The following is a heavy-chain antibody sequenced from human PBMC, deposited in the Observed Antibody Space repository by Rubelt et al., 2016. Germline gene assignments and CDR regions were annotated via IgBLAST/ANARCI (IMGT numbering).Heavy chain of an antibody. CDR3: ARDLGYLKDY. J-gene: IGHJ4*02. V-gene: IGHV3-74*01. CDR2: INSDGVST. D-gene: IGHD2-15*01. Sequence: EVQLVESGGGLVQPGGSLRLSCAGSGFTFSSYWMHWVRQAPGRGLVWVSRINSDGVSTSYADSVKGRFTSSRENAKNTREWQMNSLRAEDTAVYYCARDLGYLKDYWGQGTLVTVSS. CDR1: GFTFSSYW.